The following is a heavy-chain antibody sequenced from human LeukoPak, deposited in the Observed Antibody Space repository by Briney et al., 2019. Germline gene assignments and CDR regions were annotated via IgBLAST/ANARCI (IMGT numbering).Heavy chain of an antibody. D-gene: IGHD6-19*01. CDR2: ISGSGGST. V-gene: IGHV3-23*01. CDR1: GFTFSSYA. Sequence: GGSLRLSCAASGFTFSSYAMSWVRQAPGKGLEWVSAISGSGGSTYYADSVKGRFTISRDNSKNTLYLQMNSLRAEDTAVYYCAKDRGYSSGWPNDAFDIWGQGTVVTVSS. CDR3: AKDRGYSSGWPNDAFDI. J-gene: IGHJ3*02.